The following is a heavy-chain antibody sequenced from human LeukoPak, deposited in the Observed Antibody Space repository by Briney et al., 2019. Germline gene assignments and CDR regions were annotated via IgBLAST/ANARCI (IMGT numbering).Heavy chain of an antibody. J-gene: IGHJ4*02. CDR2: INPNSGDT. CDR3: ATQRGSYLWGTDFDY. V-gene: IGHV1-2*02. D-gene: IGHD3-16*01. Sequence: ASVKVSCKASGYTFTGYYMHWMRQAPGQGLEWMGWINPNSGDTKYSQKFQGRGTMTRDTPTSTAYMEPSRLRSADTAVYYCATQRGSYLWGTDFDYWGQGTLVTVSS. CDR1: GYTFTGYY.